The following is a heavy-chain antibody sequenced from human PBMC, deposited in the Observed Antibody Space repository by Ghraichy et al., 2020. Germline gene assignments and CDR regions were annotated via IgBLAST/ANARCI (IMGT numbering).Heavy chain of an antibody. CDR2: IYYSGST. D-gene: IGHD3-22*01. V-gene: IGHV4-31*03. CDR1: GGSISSGGYY. CDR3: ARSGYYYDSSGTDWYFDL. Sequence: SQTLSLTCTVSGGSISSGGYYWSWIRQHPGKGLEWIGYIYYSGSTYYNPSLKSRVTISVDTSKNQFSLKLSSVTAADTAVYYCARSGYYYDSSGTDWYFDLWGRGTLVTVSS. J-gene: IGHJ2*01.